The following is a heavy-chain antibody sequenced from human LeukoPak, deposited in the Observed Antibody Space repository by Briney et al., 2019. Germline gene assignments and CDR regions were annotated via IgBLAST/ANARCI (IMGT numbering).Heavy chain of an antibody. CDR3: ARFRGELMDGFDF. CDR2: IYARDADT. CDR1: GHTFSTDW. J-gene: IGHJ4*02. V-gene: IGHV5-51*01. Sequence: GDSLKISCKGSGHTFSTDWIAWVRQMPGKGLEWIGVIYARDADTRYSPSFQGQVTISADKSLNTAYLEWTNLKASDTAMYYCARFRGELMDGFDFWGQGTLVTVSS. D-gene: IGHD1-7*01.